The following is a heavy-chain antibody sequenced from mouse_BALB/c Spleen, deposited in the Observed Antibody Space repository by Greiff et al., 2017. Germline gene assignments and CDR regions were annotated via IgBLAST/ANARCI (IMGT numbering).Heavy chain of an antibody. CDR1: GFTFSSYG. V-gene: IGHV5-6*01. D-gene: IGHD2-4*01. J-gene: IGHJ3*01. CDR3: ARDDYDVQFAY. Sequence: EVKLVESGGDLVKPGGSLKLSCAASGFTFSSYGMSWVRQTPDKRLEWVATISSGGSYTYYPDSVKGRFTISRDNAKNTLYLQMSSLKSEDTAMYYCARDDYDVQFAYWGQGTLVTVSA. CDR2: ISSGGSYT.